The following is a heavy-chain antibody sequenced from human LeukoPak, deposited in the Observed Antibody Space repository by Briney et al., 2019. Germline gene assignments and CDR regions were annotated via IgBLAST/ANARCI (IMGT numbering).Heavy chain of an antibody. CDR2: ISSSSSTI. D-gene: IGHD6-13*01. Sequence: GGSLRLSCAASGFTFSSYWMSWVRQAPGKGLEWVSYISSSSSTIYYADSVKGRFTISRDNAKNSLYLQMNSLRAEDTAVYYCAKDGAAAGVYYYYMDVWGKGTTVTVSS. J-gene: IGHJ6*03. CDR3: AKDGAAAGVYYYYMDV. CDR1: GFTFSSYW. V-gene: IGHV3-48*01.